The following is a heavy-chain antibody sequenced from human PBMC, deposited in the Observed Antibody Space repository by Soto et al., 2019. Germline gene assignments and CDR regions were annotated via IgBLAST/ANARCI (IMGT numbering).Heavy chain of an antibody. CDR3: ARAASTTFQLDF. CDR1: GYTFTGYY. Sequence: ASVKVSCKASGYTFTGYYIHWVRQAPGQGLEWVAWINPNSGGTNYAQKFQDWVTVTRYTSISTAYMELNRLRSDDTAVYFCARAASTTFQLDFWGQGTLVTVSS. J-gene: IGHJ4*02. D-gene: IGHD1-1*01. V-gene: IGHV1-2*04. CDR2: INPNSGGT.